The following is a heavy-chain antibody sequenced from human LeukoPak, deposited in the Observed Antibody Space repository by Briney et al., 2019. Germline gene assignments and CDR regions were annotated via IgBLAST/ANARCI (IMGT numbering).Heavy chain of an antibody. CDR1: GGSISSYY. CDR2: IYTSGST. CDR3: ARHLNPSIWFGELIDY. D-gene: IGHD3-10*01. Sequence: SETLSLTCTVSGGSISSYYWSWIRQPAGKGLEWIGRIYTSGSTNYNPSLKSRVTISVDTSKNQFSLKLSSVTAADTAVYYCARHLNPSIWFGELIDYWGQGTLVTVSP. J-gene: IGHJ4*02. V-gene: IGHV4-4*07.